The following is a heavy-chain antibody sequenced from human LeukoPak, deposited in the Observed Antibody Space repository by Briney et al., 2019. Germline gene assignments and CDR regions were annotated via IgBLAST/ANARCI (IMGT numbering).Heavy chain of an antibody. V-gene: IGHV4-59*02. D-gene: IGHD4-23*01. CDR3: ARDTGTVVDY. J-gene: IGHJ4*02. Sequence: PSETLSLTCTVSGGSVSTYYWSWIRQPPGKGLEWIGYIYYSGSTNYNPSLKSRVTTSVDTSKNQFSLKLSSVTAADTAVYYCARDTGTVVDYWGQGTLVTVSS. CDR1: GGSVSTYY. CDR2: IYYSGST.